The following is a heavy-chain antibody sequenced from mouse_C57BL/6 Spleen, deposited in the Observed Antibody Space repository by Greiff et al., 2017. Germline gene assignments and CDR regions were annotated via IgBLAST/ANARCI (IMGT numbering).Heavy chain of an antibody. V-gene: IGHV1-50*01. CDR3: ERRRTGYLDY. CDR1: GYTFTSYW. Sequence: QVQLQQPGAELVKPGASVKLSCKASGYTFTSYWMQWVKQRPGQGLEWIGEIDPSDSYTNYNQKFKGKATLTVDTSSSTAYMQLSSLTSEDSAVYYCERRRTGYLDYWGQGTTLTVSS. CDR2: IDPSDSYT. J-gene: IGHJ2*01.